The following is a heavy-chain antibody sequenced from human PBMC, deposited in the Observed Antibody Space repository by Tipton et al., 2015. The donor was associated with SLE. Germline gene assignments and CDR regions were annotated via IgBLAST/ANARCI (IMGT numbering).Heavy chain of an antibody. J-gene: IGHJ4*02. V-gene: IGHV4-30-4*08. CDR3: ATDTIFGVAGGDY. CDR1: GGSISSSSYY. CDR2: IYYSGST. D-gene: IGHD3-3*01. Sequence: LRLSCTVSGGSISSSSYYWSWIRQPPGKGLEWIGYIYYSGSTYYNPSLKSRVTISVDTSKNQFSLKLSSVTAADTAVYYCATDTIFGVAGGDYWGQGTLVTVSS.